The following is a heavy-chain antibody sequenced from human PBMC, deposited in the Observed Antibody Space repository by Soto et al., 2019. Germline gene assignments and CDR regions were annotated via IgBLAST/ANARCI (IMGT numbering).Heavy chain of an antibody. V-gene: IGHV4-34*01. CDR1: GGSFSGYY. CDR2: INHSGST. CDR3: ARGRRRITIFGVVQPNFDY. D-gene: IGHD3-3*01. Sequence: SETLSLTCAVYGGSFSGYYWSWIRQPPGKGLEWIGEINHSGSTNYNPSLKSRVTISVDTSKNQFSLKLSSVTAADTAVYYCARGRRRITIFGVVQPNFDYWGQGTLVTVSS. J-gene: IGHJ4*02.